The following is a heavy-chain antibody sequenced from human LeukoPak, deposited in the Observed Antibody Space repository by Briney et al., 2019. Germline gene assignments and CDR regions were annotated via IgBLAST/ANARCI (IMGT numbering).Heavy chain of an antibody. CDR2: IFYSGGT. CDR3: AKSNGYGLVDI. Sequence: PSETLSLTCTVSGGSISSYYWGWIRQPPGKGLEWIGNIFYSGGTYYSPSLRSRVTISLDTSRNQFSLKLNSVTAADTAVYYCAKSNGYGLVDIWGQGTMVTVSS. CDR1: GGSISSYY. D-gene: IGHD3-10*01. V-gene: IGHV4-39*07. J-gene: IGHJ3*02.